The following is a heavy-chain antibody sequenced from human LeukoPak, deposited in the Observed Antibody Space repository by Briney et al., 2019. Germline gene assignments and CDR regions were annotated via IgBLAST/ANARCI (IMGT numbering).Heavy chain of an antibody. CDR1: GFTFSSYA. D-gene: IGHD3-9*01. J-gene: IGHJ3*02. CDR2: IIPILGIA. Sequence: GGSLRLSCAASGFTFSSYAISWVRQAPGQGLEWMGRIIPILGIANYAQKFQGRVTITADKSTSTAYMELSSLRSEDTAVYYCARDRYDMTPADAFDIWGQGTMVTVSS. CDR3: ARDRYDMTPADAFDI. V-gene: IGHV1-69*04.